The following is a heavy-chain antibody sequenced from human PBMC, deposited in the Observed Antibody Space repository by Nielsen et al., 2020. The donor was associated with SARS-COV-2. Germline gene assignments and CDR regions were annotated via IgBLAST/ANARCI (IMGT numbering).Heavy chain of an antibody. CDR1: GASISRYY. D-gene: IGHD4-17*01. CDR2: IHDSGAA. J-gene: IGHJ3*02. Sequence: SETLSLTCTVSGASISRYYWSWIRQPPGKGLEWIGYIHDSGAANYSPSLKNRVSMSLHTSKNQFALKVDSVTAADTAVYFCARDYFGDYLDAFDIWGQGTMVTVSS. CDR3: ARDYFGDYLDAFDI. V-gene: IGHV4-59*01.